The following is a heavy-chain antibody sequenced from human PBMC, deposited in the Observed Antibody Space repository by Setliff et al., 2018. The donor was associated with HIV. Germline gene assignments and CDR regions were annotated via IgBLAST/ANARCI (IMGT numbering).Heavy chain of an antibody. Sequence: ASVKVSCKASGYTFTHYPMHWVRQAPGQRLEWMGWINAGNGNTKYSQNSQGRVTITSDTSASTAYMEMSNLRPEDTAVYFCATGYSSSWTPFDFWGQGTQVTVSS. CDR3: ATGYSSSWTPFDF. D-gene: IGHD6-13*01. CDR2: INAGNGNT. V-gene: IGHV1-3*01. J-gene: IGHJ4*02. CDR1: GYTFTHYP.